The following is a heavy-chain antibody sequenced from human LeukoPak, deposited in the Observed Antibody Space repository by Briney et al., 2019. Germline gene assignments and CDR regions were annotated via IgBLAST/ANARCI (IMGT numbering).Heavy chain of an antibody. V-gene: IGHV1-18*04. J-gene: IGHJ4*02. CDR1: GYSFIDYY. Sequence: ASVKVSCKTSGYSFIDYYIHWVRQAPGQGLEWMGWISAYNGNTNYAQKLQGRVTMTTDTSMSTAYMELRSLRSDDTAVYYCARDLEYEYFDYWGQGTLVTVSS. CDR2: ISAYNGNT. CDR3: ARDLEYEYFDY. D-gene: IGHD1-1*01.